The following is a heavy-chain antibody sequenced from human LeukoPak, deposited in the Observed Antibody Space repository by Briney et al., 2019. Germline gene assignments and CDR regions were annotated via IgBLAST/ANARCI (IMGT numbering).Heavy chain of an antibody. D-gene: IGHD3-22*01. CDR2: ISSSGSTI. Sequence: GGSLRLSCAASGFTFSSYEMNWVRQAPGKGLEWVSYISSSGSTIYYADSVKGRFTISRDNSKNTLYLQMNSLRAEDTAVYYCARDYYDSSGYYYFDYWGQGTLVTVSS. J-gene: IGHJ4*02. V-gene: IGHV3-48*03. CDR3: ARDYYDSSGYYYFDY. CDR1: GFTFSSYE.